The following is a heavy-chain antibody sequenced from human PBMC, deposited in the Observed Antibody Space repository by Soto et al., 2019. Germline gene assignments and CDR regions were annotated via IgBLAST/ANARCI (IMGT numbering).Heavy chain of an antibody. CDR1: GYTFSTYG. CDR3: ARVAGYGSGSRDCDN. J-gene: IGHJ4*02. V-gene: IGHV1-18*01. D-gene: IGHD3-10*01. Sequence: QVQLVQSGAEVTEPGASVKLSCKTSGYTFSTYGLSWVRQAPGQGLEWMGWTVATSGSTIFAQKFQGRVTVTTDRSTNTRYLELRSLTSDDTALYYCARVAGYGSGSRDCDNWGQGTLVTVSS. CDR2: TVATSGST.